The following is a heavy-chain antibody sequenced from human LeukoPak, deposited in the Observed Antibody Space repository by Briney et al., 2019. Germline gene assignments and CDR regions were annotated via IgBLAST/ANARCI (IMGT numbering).Heavy chain of an antibody. D-gene: IGHD6-19*01. CDR3: ARDPTTGAIAVAEEGAFDI. CDR2: ISYDGSNK. V-gene: IGHV3-30*04. Sequence: GGSLRLSCAASGFTFSSYAMHWVRQAPGKGLEWVAVISYDGSNKYYADSVKGRFTISRDNSKNTLYLQMNGLRAEDTAVYYCARDPTTGAIAVAEEGAFDIWGQGTMVTVSS. J-gene: IGHJ3*02. CDR1: GFTFSSYA.